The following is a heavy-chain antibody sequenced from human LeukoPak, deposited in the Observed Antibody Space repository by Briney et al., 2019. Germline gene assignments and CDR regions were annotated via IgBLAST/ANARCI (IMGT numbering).Heavy chain of an antibody. J-gene: IGHJ6*02. CDR3: ARDRRITIFGVVIPGYYYYGMDV. D-gene: IGHD3-3*01. CDR2: ISAYNGNT. CDR1: GYTFTSYG. Sequence: ASVKVSCKASGYTFTSYGISWVRQAPGQGLEWMGWISAYNGNTNYAQKLQGRVTMTTDTSTSTAYMELRSLRSDDTAVYYCARDRRITIFGVVIPGYYYYGMDVWGQGTTVTVSS. V-gene: IGHV1-18*01.